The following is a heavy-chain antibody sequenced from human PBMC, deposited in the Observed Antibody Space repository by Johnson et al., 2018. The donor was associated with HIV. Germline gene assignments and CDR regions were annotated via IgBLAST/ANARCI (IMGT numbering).Heavy chain of an antibody. D-gene: IGHD1-26*01. CDR1: GFTFSSYS. CDR2: ISFDGYNK. Sequence: QMLLVESGGGVVQPGRSLRLSCAASGFTFSSYSLHWVRQAPGKGLEWVAVISFDGYNKYYAYSVKGRFTISRDSSEKTLYLQMNSLRPEDTAVYYCARGLELYLDLGWDDAFDIWGQGTMVTVSS. CDR3: ARGLELYLDLGWDDAFDI. J-gene: IGHJ3*02. V-gene: IGHV3-30-3*01.